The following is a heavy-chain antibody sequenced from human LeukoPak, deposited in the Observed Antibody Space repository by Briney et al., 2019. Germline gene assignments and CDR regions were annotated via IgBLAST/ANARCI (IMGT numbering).Heavy chain of an antibody. CDR1: GFSFNTYG. D-gene: IGHD6-13*01. CDR3: AKDRVTAAGYYFDY. V-gene: IGHV3-30*02. Sequence: GGSLRLSCAASGFSFNTYGIHWVRQAPGKGLEWVAFIRYDGSNEYYADSVKGRFTISRDNSKNTLYLQMTSLRAEDTAVYYCAKDRVTAAGYYFDYWGQGTLVTVSS. CDR2: IRYDGSNE. J-gene: IGHJ4*02.